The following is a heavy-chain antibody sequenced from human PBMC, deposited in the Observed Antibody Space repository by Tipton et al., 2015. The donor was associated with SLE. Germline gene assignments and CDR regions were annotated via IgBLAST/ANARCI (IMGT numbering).Heavy chain of an antibody. CDR1: GFTFDDYA. CDR3: AKVDCSSTSCYPDY. V-gene: IGHV3-9*01. Sequence: SLRLSCAASGFTFDDYAMHWVRQAPGKGLEWVSGISWNSGSIGYADSVKGRFTISRDNAKNSLYLQMNSLRAEDTALYYCAKVDCSSTSCYPDYWGQGTLVTVSS. CDR2: ISWNSGSI. J-gene: IGHJ4*02. D-gene: IGHD2-2*01.